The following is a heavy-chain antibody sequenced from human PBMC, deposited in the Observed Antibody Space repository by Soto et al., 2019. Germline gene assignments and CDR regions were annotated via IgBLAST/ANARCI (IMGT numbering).Heavy chain of an antibody. V-gene: IGHV3-30-3*01. D-gene: IGHD4-17*01. CDR2: ISYDGSNK. J-gene: IGHJ4*02. CDR1: GFTFSSYA. Sequence: QVQLVESGGGVVQPGRSLRLSCAASGFTFSSYAMHWVRQAPGKGLEWVAVISYDGSNKYYADSVKGRFTISRDRSKNTRYVQMNRLRAEDTAVYYCASADYGGDEFDYWGQGTLVTASS. CDR3: ASADYGGDEFDY.